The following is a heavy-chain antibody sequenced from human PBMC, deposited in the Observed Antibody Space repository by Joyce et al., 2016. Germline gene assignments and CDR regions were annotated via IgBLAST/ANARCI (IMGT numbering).Heavy chain of an antibody. CDR2: TYYRYNWYN. Sequence: QVQLQQSGPGPVKPSTTASRTCSISGANVSSNRATWNWIRQSPSRGLEWLGRTYYRYNWYNDYAGSVKSRISISPDTSKNQFALQLNCVTPEDTAVYFCASGRGISSWLYHWFDSWGQGTLVTVSS. V-gene: IGHV6-1*01. D-gene: IGHD6-13*01. J-gene: IGHJ5*01. CDR1: GANVSSNRAT. CDR3: ASGRGISSWLYHWFDS.